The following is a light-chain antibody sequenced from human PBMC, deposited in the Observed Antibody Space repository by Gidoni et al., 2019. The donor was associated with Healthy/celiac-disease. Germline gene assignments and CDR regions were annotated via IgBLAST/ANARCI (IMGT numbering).Light chain of an antibody. Sequence: QAPCLCLIYGASSRATGIPDRFSGSGSGTVFTLTISRLEPEDFAVYYCQQYGSSPRYTFGQGTKLEIK. J-gene: IGKJ2*01. V-gene: IGKV3-20*01. CDR2: GAS. CDR3: QQYGSSPRYT.